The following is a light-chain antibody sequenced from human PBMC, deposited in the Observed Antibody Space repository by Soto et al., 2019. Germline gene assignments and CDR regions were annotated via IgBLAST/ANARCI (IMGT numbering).Light chain of an antibody. CDR1: QSVSSSY. Sequence: EIVLTQSPGTLSLSPGERATLSCRASQSVSSSYLARYQQKPGQAPRLLIYGASSRATGIPDRFSGSGSGTDLTLPISRLEPEDFAVYYCQQYGSSSWTFGQGTKVEIK. CDR2: GAS. J-gene: IGKJ1*01. CDR3: QQYGSSSWT. V-gene: IGKV3-20*01.